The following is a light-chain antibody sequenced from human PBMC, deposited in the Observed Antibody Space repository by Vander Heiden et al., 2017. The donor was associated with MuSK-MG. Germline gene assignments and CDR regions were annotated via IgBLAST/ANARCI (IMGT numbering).Light chain of an antibody. CDR2: GAS. J-gene: IGKJ5*01. Sequence: EIVMTQSPATLPVSPGERATLSCRASQSVSSNLAWYQQKPGQAPRLLIYGASTRATGTPARSSGSGCGTEFTLTISSRQSEDFAVYYCQHYKNWPPITFGQGTQLEIK. V-gene: IGKV3D-15*01. CDR1: QSVSSN. CDR3: QHYKNWPPIT.